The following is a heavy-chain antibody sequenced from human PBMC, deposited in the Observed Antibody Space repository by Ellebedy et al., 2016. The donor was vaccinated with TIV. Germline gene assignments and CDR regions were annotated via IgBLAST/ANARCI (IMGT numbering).Heavy chain of an antibody. J-gene: IGHJ3*02. D-gene: IGHD3-9*01. Sequence: SETLSLTXTVSGGSISSYYWSWIRQPPGKGLEWIGYIYYSGSTNYNPSLKSRVTISVDTSKNQFSLKLSSVTAADTAVYYCAREYYDILTGPDAFDIWGQGTMVTVSS. V-gene: IGHV4-59*01. CDR1: GGSISSYY. CDR3: AREYYDILTGPDAFDI. CDR2: IYYSGST.